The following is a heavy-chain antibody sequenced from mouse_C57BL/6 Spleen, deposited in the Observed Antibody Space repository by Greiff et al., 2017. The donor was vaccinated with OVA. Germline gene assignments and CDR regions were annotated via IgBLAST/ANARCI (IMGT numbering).Heavy chain of an antibody. V-gene: IGHV1-69*01. J-gene: IGHJ4*01. Sequence: QVQLQQPGAELVMPGASVKLSCKASGYTFTSYWMHWVKQRPGQGLAWIGEIDPSDSYTNYNQKFKGKSTLTVDKSSSTAYMQLSSLTSEDSAVYYCARRGAMDYWGQGTSVTVSS. CDR3: ARRGAMDY. CDR1: GYTFTSYW. CDR2: IDPSDSYT.